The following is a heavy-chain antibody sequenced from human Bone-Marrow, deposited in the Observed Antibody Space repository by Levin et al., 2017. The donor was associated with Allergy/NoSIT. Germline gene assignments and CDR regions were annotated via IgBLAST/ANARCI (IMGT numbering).Heavy chain of an antibody. V-gene: IGHV4-4*02. J-gene: IGHJ1*01. CDR2: IYHTGNT. D-gene: IGHD3-10*01. Sequence: KASETLSLTCAVSGGSISSSHWWSCVRQPPGKGLEWIGEIYHTGNTNYNPSLNSRVTISVDKSKNQFSLHVNSVTAADRGVYYCARGGYYGSGLEYVSCETWGKGTLVSVSA. CDR3: ARGGYYGSGLEYVSCET. CDR1: GGSISSSHW.